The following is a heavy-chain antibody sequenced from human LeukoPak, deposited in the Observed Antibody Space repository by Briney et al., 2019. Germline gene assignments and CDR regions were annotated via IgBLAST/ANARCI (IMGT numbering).Heavy chain of an antibody. CDR3: AAGQDIVATMPDY. CDR1: GFTVSSNY. J-gene: IGHJ4*02. CDR2: IYSGGTT. D-gene: IGHD5-12*01. Sequence: GGSLRLSCAASGFTVSSNYMSWVRQAPGKGLEWVSVIYSGGTTYYADSVKGRFTISRDNSKNTLYLQMNSLRAEDTAVYYCAAGQDIVATMPDYWGQGTLVTVSS. V-gene: IGHV3-66*01.